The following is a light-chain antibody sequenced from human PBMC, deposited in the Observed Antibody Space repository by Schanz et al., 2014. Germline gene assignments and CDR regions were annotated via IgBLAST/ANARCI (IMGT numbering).Light chain of an antibody. J-gene: IGLJ3*02. CDR3: CSYAGTNTRRWV. CDR2: DVS. Sequence: QSALTQPRSVSGSPGQSVAISCTGTSSDVGGYNYVSWYQHHPGKAPKLMIYDVSKRPSGVPDRFSGSKSGNTASLTISGLQAEDEADYYCCSYAGTNTRRWVFGGGTKLTVL. V-gene: IGLV2-11*01. CDR1: SSDVGGYNY.